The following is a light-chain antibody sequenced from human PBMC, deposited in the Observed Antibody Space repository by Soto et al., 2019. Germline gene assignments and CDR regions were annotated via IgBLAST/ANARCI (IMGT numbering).Light chain of an antibody. V-gene: IGKV1-5*01. CDR3: QQYSSYPWT. J-gene: IGKJ1*01. CDR2: DAS. CDR1: QSISNW. Sequence: DIKMTQSPSTLSASVGDSVTITCRASQSISNWLAWFQQKPGKAPKLLIYDASTLESGVPSRFSGSGSGTEFTLTISSLQPDDFATYYCQQYSSYPWTFGQGTKVDIK.